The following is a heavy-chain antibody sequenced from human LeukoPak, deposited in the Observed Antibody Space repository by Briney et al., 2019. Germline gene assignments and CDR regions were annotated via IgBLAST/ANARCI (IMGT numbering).Heavy chain of an antibody. Sequence: ASVNVSCKVSAYTLTELSRHWVRQAPGTGLEWMGGFDPRDGETIYAQKFQGRVTMTEDTSTDTAYMELSSLRSEDTAVYYCARGFTAGGSGSHNWFDPWGQGTLVTVSS. CDR1: AYTLTELS. CDR3: ARGFTAGGSGSHNWFDP. D-gene: IGHD3-10*01. J-gene: IGHJ5*02. V-gene: IGHV1-24*01. CDR2: FDPRDGET.